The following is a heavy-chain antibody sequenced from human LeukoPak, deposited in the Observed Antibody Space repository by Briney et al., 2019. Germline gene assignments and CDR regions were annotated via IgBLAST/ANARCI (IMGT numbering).Heavy chain of an antibody. CDR3: ARDTALWTFDI. D-gene: IGHD2-21*02. V-gene: IGHV3-30*02. CDR1: GFTLTTYG. CDR2: IPSDGNNK. Sequence: GGSLRLSCAASGFTLTTYGVHWVRQAPGQGLESVAFIPSDGNNKQYAESVKGRVTIFRDNSKNTLYLQMNSLVTEDTAMYYCARDTALWTFDIWGQGTMVTVSS. J-gene: IGHJ3*02.